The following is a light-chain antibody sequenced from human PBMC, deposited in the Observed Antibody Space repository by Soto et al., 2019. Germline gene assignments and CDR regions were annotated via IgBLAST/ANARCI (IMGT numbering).Light chain of an antibody. J-gene: IGKJ4*01. V-gene: IGKV3D-15*01. Sequence: EIVMRQSPATLSVSPGERATLSCWASQSVSSNLAWYQQKPGQAPRLLIYDVSTRATGIPTRFSGSGSGTEFTLTISSLQSEDFAAYYCQQYNNWPLTFGGGTKVDIK. CDR2: DVS. CDR3: QQYNNWPLT. CDR1: QSVSSN.